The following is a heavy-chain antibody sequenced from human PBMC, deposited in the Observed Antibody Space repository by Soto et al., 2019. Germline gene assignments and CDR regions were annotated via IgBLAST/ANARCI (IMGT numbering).Heavy chain of an antibody. CDR2: IWYDGSRK. V-gene: IGHV3-33*01. J-gene: IGHJ4*02. Sequence: GGSLRLSCAASGFPFSSYCMHWVRQAPGKGLEWVAVIWYDGSRKYYADSVKGRFTISRDNSNNTLYLQMNSLRAEDTAVYYCARDYSMIVVVPGYWGQGTLVTVSS. CDR3: ARDYSMIVVVPGY. CDR1: GFPFSSYC. D-gene: IGHD3-22*01.